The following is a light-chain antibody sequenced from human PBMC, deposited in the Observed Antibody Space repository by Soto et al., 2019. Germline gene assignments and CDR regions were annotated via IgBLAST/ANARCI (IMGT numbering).Light chain of an antibody. J-gene: IGLJ1*01. Sequence: QSALTQPPSVSGSPGQSVTISCTGTSSDVGSYNRVSWHQQPPGTAPKLMISEVSNRPSGVPDRFSGSKSGNTASLTISGLQAEDEADYYCSSYTSSSTYVFGTGTKVTVL. CDR2: EVS. CDR1: SSDVGSYNR. V-gene: IGLV2-18*02. CDR3: SSYTSSSTYV.